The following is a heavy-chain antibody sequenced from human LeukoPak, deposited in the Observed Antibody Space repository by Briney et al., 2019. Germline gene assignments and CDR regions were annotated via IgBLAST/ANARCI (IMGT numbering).Heavy chain of an antibody. D-gene: IGHD3-16*01. CDR3: AKITRQEYDWVDY. CDR1: GFTFSSYG. Sequence: GGSLRLSCAASGFTFSSYGMHWVRQAPGKGLEWVAVISYDGSNKYYADSVKGRFTISRDSSKNTLYLQMNSLRAEDTAVYYCAKITRQEYDWVDYWGQGTLVTVSS. V-gene: IGHV3-30*18. J-gene: IGHJ4*02. CDR2: ISYDGSNK.